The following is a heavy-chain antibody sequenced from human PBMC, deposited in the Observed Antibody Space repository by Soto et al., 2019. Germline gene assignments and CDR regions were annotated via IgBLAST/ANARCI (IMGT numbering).Heavy chain of an antibody. D-gene: IGHD2-15*01. V-gene: IGHV4-4*07. CDR1: GDSIRSYY. CDR3: ARGSKTAVAAFDT. J-gene: IGHJ4*02. Sequence: QVQLQESGPGLVKSSGTLSLTCTVSGDSIRSYYWNWVRQPAGQGLEWIGRIFSSDSTNYNSSLKNRVTMSIDTSKNQISLQLSSVTAADTAVYFCARGSKTAVAAFDTWGQGTLVRVSS. CDR2: IFSSDST.